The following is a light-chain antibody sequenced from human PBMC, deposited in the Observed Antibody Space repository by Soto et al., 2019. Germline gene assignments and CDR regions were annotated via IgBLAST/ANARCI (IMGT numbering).Light chain of an antibody. CDR2: GAS. CDR3: QQYSSLPIT. V-gene: IGKV3-20*01. CDR1: QSVNSTF. J-gene: IGKJ3*01. Sequence: EIVLTQSPGTLSLSPGERATLSCRASQSVNSTFLVCYQQKPGQAPRRLIYGASNTAPGFPDRFSGRGSGTDFTLTISRLEHEDFTVCDCQQYSSLPITFGPGTKVDIK.